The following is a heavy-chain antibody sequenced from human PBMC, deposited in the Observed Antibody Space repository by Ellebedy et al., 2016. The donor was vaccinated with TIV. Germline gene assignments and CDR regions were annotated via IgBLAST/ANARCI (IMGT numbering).Heavy chain of an antibody. Sequence: AASVKVSCKASGGTFSSYGISWVRQAPGQGLEWMGRIIPILGIPNYAQKFQGRVTITADKSTSTAYMELSSLRSDDTAMYYCARNCSTTFCSHHGFEIWGQGTMVTVSS. CDR2: IIPILGIP. CDR1: GGTFSSYG. D-gene: IGHD2-2*01. V-gene: IGHV1-69*04. CDR3: ARNCSTTFCSHHGFEI. J-gene: IGHJ3*02.